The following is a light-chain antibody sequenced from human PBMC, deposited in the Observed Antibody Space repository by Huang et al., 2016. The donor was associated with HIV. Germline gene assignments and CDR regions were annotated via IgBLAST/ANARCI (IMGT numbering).Light chain of an antibody. CDR1: QTINNY. CDR2: DAS. V-gene: IGKV3-11*01. J-gene: IGKJ4*01. CDR3: QQRGNLLT. Sequence: EIVLTQSPATLSLSPGERATLSCQASQTINNYLGWYQLKPGRAPRLLIYDASNRAPGIPARFSGSGSGTDFTLTVSGLEPEDSAVYYCQQRGNLLTFGGGTKVEIK.